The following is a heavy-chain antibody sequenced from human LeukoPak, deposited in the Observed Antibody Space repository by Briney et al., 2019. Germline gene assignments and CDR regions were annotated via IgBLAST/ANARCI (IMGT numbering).Heavy chain of an antibody. D-gene: IGHD5-24*01. CDR1: GFTFSSYS. Sequence: GGSLRLSCAASGFTFSSYSMNWVRQAPGKGLEWVSSISSSSSYIYYADSVKGRFTISRDNSKNTLYLQMNSLRVEDTAVYFCARGSGFNPYWYLDLWGRGTLVTVSS. CDR3: ARGSGFNPYWYLDL. CDR2: ISSSSSYI. V-gene: IGHV3-21*04. J-gene: IGHJ2*01.